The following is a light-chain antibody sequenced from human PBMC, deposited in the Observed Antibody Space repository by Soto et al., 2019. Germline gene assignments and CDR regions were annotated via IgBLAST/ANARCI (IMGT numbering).Light chain of an antibody. CDR1: QSISSY. Sequence: DIQMTQSPSSVSASVGDRVSSTCRASQSISSYLNWYQQKPGKAPKLLIYAASSLQSGVPSRFSGSGSGTDFTLTISILQPEDFATYYCQQSYSTPYTFGQGTKLEIK. CDR3: QQSYSTPYT. V-gene: IGKV1-39*01. J-gene: IGKJ2*01. CDR2: AAS.